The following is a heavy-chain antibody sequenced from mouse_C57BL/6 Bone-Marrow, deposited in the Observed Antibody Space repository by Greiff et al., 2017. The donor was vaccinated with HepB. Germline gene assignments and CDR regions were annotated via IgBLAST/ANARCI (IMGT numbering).Heavy chain of an antibody. CDR1: GYTFTDHT. D-gene: IGHD1-1*01. CDR2: IYPRDGST. CDR3: ASHYYGSEYFDY. Sequence: VQLVESDAELVKPGASVKISCKVSGYTFTDHTIHWMKQRPEQGLEWIGYIYPRDGSTKYNEKFKGKATLTADKSSSTAYMQLNSLTSEDSAVYFCASHYYGSEYFDYWGQGTTLTVSS. J-gene: IGHJ2*01. V-gene: IGHV1-78*01.